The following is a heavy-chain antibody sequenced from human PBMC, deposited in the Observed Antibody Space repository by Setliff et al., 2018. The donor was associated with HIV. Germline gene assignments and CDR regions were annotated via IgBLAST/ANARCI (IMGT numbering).Heavy chain of an antibody. Sequence: PSETLSLTCTVSGDSITRGSYYWSWIRQPAGKGLEWIGHIYTSGNTHYSPSLKSRITISADTSKNQLSLNLSSVTAADTSVYYCARAAYSGTYLWEPATDLWGRGTLVTVS. CDR2: IYTSGNT. V-gene: IGHV4-61*09. CDR3: ARAAYSGTYLWEPATDL. J-gene: IGHJ2*01. CDR1: GDSITRGSYY. D-gene: IGHD1-26*01.